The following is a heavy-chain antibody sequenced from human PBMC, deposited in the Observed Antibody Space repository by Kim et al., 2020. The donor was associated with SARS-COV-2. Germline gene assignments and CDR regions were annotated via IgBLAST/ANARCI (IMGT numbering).Heavy chain of an antibody. CDR2: ITSSSSYI. Sequence: GGSLRLSCAASGFTFSSYSMNWVRQAPGKGLEWVSSITSSSSYIYYADSVKGRFTISRDDAKDSLYLQMNSLRAEDTAVYYCAKRPWLAAAGPHSLIFDYWGQGTLVTVSS. CDR3: AKRPWLAAAGPHSLIFDY. J-gene: IGHJ4*02. D-gene: IGHD6-13*01. CDR1: GFTFSSYS. V-gene: IGHV3-21*01.